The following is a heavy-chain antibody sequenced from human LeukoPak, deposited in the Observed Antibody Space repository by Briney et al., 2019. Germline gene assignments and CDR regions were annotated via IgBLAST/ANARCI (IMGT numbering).Heavy chain of an antibody. V-gene: IGHV1-69*06. J-gene: IGHJ6*03. CDR3: ARLYYDFWSGPRGETARGHYYYYYMDV. D-gene: IGHD3-3*01. CDR1: GGTFSSYA. CDR2: IIPIFGTA. Sequence: ASVKVSCKASGGTFSSYAISWVRQAPGQGLEWMGGIIPIFGTANYAQKFQARVTITADKSTSTAYMELSSLRFEDTAVYYCARLYYDFWSGPRGETARGHYYYYYMDVWGKGTTVTVSS.